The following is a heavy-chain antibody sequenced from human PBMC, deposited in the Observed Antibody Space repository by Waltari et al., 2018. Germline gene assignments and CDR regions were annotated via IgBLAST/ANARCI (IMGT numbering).Heavy chain of an antibody. D-gene: IGHD6-19*01. CDR2: IYWNDDK. CDR3: ARLQWLVNWFDP. V-gene: IGHV2-5*01. Sequence: QITLKESGPTLVKPTQTLTLTCTFSGFSLSTSGVGVGWIRQPPGKALEWLALIYWNDDKRYSPSLKSRLTITEDTSKNQVVLTMTNMDPVDTATYYCARLQWLVNWFDPWGQGTLVTVSS. CDR1: GFSLSTSGVG. J-gene: IGHJ5*02.